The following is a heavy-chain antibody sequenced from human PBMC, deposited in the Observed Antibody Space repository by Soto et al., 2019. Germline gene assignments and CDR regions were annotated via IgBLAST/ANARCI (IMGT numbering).Heavy chain of an antibody. J-gene: IGHJ4*02. CDR3: ARGSTEGLS. CDR2: ISYDGSNK. D-gene: IGHD2-21*02. Sequence: VGSLRLSCAASGFIFSSYAMNWVRQAPGKGLEWVALISYDGSNKYYADSVKGRFTISRDNSKNTLYLQMNSLRAEDTAMFYCARGSTEGLSWGPGTLVTVSS. CDR1: GFIFSSYA. V-gene: IGHV3-30-3*01.